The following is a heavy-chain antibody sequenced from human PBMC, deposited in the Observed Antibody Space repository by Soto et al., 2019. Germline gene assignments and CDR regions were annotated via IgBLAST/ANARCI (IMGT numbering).Heavy chain of an antibody. CDR2: ISYDGSNK. CDR3: ARVTSTYYSPYYYGMDV. CDR1: GFTFSSYA. D-gene: IGHD3-10*01. J-gene: IGHJ6*02. Sequence: GGSLRLSCAASGFTFSSYAMHWVRQAPGKGLEWVAVISYDGSNKYYADSVKGRFTISRDNSKNTLYLQMNSLRAEDTAVYYCARVTSTYYSPYYYGMDVWGQGTTVTVSS. V-gene: IGHV3-30-3*01.